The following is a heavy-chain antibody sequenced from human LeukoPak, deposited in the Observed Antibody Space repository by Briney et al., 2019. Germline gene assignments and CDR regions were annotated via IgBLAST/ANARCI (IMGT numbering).Heavy chain of an antibody. J-gene: IGHJ4*02. Sequence: GGSLRLSCAASGFTFRSHDMSWVRQAPGKGLEWVSGISASGGSTFYADSVKGRFTISRDNAKNSLYLQMNSLRAEDTAVYYCARERKHYYGSGSSDYWGQGTLVTVSS. V-gene: IGHV3-23*01. CDR3: ARERKHYYGSGSSDY. CDR1: GFTFRSHD. CDR2: ISASGGST. D-gene: IGHD3-10*01.